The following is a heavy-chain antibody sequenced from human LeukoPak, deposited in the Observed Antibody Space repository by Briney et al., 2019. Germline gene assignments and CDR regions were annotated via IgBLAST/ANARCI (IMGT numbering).Heavy chain of an antibody. CDR1: EGTFSSYA. J-gene: IGHJ6*02. CDR2: IIPMLGTT. Sequence: ASVTVSCKASEGTFSSYAISWVRQAPGQGLEWMGQIIPMLGTTSYAQRFQGRVTLTADESMSTAYMELSSLRSEDTAVYYCARESLPYGGNSFGHYYGMDVWGQGTTVTVSS. CDR3: ARESLPYGGNSFGHYYGMDV. D-gene: IGHD4-23*01. V-gene: IGHV1-69*01.